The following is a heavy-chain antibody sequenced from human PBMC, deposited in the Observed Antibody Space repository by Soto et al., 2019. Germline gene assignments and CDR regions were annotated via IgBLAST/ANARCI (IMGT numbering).Heavy chain of an antibody. CDR1: GFTFSSYG. D-gene: IGHD3-10*01. CDR3: AKDGDYYGSGTYSGAYYFYMDV. CDR2: IWYDGSNK. Sequence: GGSLRLSCAASGFTFSSYGMHWVRQAPGKGLAWVAVIWYDGSNKYYADSVKGRFTISRDNSKNTLYLQMDSLRAEDTALYYCAKDGDYYGSGTYSGAYYFYMDVWGKGTTVTVSS. J-gene: IGHJ6*03. V-gene: IGHV3-30*02.